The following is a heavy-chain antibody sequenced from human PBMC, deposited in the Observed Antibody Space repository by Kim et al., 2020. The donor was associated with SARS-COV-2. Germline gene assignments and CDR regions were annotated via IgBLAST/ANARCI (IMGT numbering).Heavy chain of an antibody. CDR3: ARRGDYYDSSGYYYGVVDY. J-gene: IGHJ4*02. D-gene: IGHD3-22*01. V-gene: IGHV4-39*01. CDR1: GGSISSSSYY. CDR2: IYYSGST. Sequence: SETLSLTCTVSGGSISSSSYYWGWIRQPPGKGLEWIGSIYYSGSTYYNPSLKSRVTISVDTSKNQFSLKLSSVTAADTAVYYCARRGDYYDSSGYYYGVVDYWGQGTLVTVSS.